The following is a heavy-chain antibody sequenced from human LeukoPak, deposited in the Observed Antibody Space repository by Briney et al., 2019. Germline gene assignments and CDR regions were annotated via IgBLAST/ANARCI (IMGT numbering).Heavy chain of an antibody. V-gene: IGHV4-59*08. Sequence: SETLSLTCTVSGGSISSYYWSWIRQPPGKGLEWIGYIYYSGSTYYNPSLKSRVTISVDTSKNQFSLKLSSVTAADTAVYYCARGGNENYYDSSGYYTPFDYWGQGTLVTVSS. J-gene: IGHJ4*02. CDR2: IYYSGST. CDR3: ARGGNENYYDSSGYYTPFDY. CDR1: GGSISSYY. D-gene: IGHD3-22*01.